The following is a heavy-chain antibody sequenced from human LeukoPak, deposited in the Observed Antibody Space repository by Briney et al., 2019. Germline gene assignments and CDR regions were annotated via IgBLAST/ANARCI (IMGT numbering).Heavy chain of an antibody. J-gene: IGHJ5*02. D-gene: IGHD4-23*01. CDR3: ARGRNLHYGGNWNNWFDP. CDR1: GDSVSSNSAA. Sequence: SQTLSLTCAISGDSVSSNSAAWNWIRQSPSRGLEWLGRTYYRSKWYNDYAVSVESRITINPDTSKNQFSLQLNSVTPEDTAVYYCARGRNLHYGGNWNNWFDPWGQGTLVTVSS. V-gene: IGHV6-1*01. CDR2: TYYRSKWYN.